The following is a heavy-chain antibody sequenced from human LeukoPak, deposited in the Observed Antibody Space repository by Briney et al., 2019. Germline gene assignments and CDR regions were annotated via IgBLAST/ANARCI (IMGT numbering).Heavy chain of an antibody. J-gene: IGHJ4*02. CDR2: ISYDGSNK. D-gene: IGHD6-19*01. V-gene: IGHV3-30*18. CDR3: AKDRQWLELYFDY. Sequence: GGSLRLSCAASGFTFSSYGMHWVRQAPGKGLEWVAVISYDGSNKYYAVSVKGRFTISRDNSKNTLYLQMNSLRAEDTAVYYCAKDRQWLELYFDYWGQGTLVTVSS. CDR1: GFTFSSYG.